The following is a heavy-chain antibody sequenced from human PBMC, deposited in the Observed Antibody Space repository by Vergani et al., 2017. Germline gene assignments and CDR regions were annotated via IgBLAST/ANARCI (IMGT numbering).Heavy chain of an antibody. Sequence: EVQLVESGGGLVQPGGSLRLSCAASGFTVSSNYMSWVRQAPGKGLEWVSVSYSGGSTYYADSVKGRFTISRDNSKNTLYLQMNSLRAEDTAVYYCTTAQRVSAXVYSSGWYLWAFDIWGQGTMVTVSS. CDR3: TTAQRVSAXVYSSGWYLWAFDI. D-gene: IGHD6-19*01. CDR2: SYSGGST. J-gene: IGHJ3*02. V-gene: IGHV3-66*02. CDR1: GFTVSSNY.